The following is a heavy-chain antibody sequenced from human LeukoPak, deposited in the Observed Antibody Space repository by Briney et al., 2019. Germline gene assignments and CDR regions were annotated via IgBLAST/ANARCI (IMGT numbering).Heavy chain of an antibody. V-gene: IGHV3-23*01. Sequence: GGSLRLSCAASGFTFSSYAMSWVRQAPGKGLEWVSGISGSGGSTYYADSVKGRFTISRDNSKNTLYLQMNSLRAEDTAVYYCARDLIVGTTYFDYWGQGTLVTVSS. CDR2: ISGSGGST. CDR1: GFTFSSYA. CDR3: ARDLIVGTTYFDY. D-gene: IGHD1-26*01. J-gene: IGHJ4*02.